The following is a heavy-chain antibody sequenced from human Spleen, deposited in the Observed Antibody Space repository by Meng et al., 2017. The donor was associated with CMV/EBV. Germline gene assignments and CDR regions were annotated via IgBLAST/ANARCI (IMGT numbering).Heavy chain of an antibody. CDR2: ISSGSRYI. Sequence: LRLSWAASGFIFNSYSMNWVRQAPGKGLEWVSSISSGSRYIYYGDSVKGRFTISRDNAKNSLYLQMNSLRAEDTAMYYCARAHTPDYWGQGTLVTVSS. D-gene: IGHD5-18*01. V-gene: IGHV3-21*01. CDR1: GFIFNSYS. CDR3: ARAHTPDY. J-gene: IGHJ4*02.